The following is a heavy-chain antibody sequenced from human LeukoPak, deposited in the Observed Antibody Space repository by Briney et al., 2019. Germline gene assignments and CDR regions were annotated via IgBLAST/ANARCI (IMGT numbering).Heavy chain of an antibody. J-gene: IGHJ5*02. CDR1: GGSFSGYY. V-gene: IGHV4-34*01. D-gene: IGHD3-16*02. CDR2: INHSGST. Sequence: SETLSLTCAVYGGSFSGYYWSWIRQPPGKGLEWIGEINHSGSTNYNPSLKSRVTISVDTSKNQFSLKLSSVTAADTAVYYCVRGREVYDYVWGSYRSSNWFDPWGQGTLVTVSS. CDR3: VRGREVYDYVWGSYRSSNWFDP.